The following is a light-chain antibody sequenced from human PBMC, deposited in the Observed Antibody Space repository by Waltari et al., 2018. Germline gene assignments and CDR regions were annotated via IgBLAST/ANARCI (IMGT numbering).Light chain of an antibody. CDR3: QKYNSAPPT. V-gene: IGKV1-27*01. J-gene: IGKJ2*01. CDR2: AAS. CDR1: QAISTY. Sequence: MTQSPSSLSASVGDRVTITCRASQAISTYVNWYQQTPGMPPKLLIYAASTTQLGVPSRFRGSGSGTDFTLTISSLQAEDVATYYCQKYNSAPPTFGQGTKVEIK.